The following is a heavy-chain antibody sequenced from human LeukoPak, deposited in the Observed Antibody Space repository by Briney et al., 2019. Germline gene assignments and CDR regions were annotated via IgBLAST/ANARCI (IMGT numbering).Heavy chain of an antibody. CDR1: GYSFTSYG. J-gene: IGHJ6*02. D-gene: IGHD1-1*01. CDR3: ARGEVWNYYYGLDV. Sequence: GASVKVSCKASGYSFTSYGISWVRQAPGQGLEWMGWINPNSGGTNYAQKFQDWVTMTSDTSISTAYMELSRLRSDDTAVYYCARGEVWNYYYGLDVWGQGTTVTVSS. CDR2: INPNSGGT. V-gene: IGHV1-2*04.